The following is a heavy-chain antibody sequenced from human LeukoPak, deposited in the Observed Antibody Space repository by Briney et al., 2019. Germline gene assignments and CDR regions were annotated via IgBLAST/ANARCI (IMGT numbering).Heavy chain of an antibody. Sequence: SETLSLTCTVSGYSISSGYYWGWIRQPPGKGLEWIGSIYHSGSTYYNPSLKSRVTISVDTSKNQFSLKLSSVTAADTAVYYCARLDEYYFDYWGQGTLVTVSS. CDR3: ARLDEYYFDY. D-gene: IGHD1-1*01. CDR2: IYHSGST. J-gene: IGHJ4*02. V-gene: IGHV4-38-2*02. CDR1: GYSISSGYY.